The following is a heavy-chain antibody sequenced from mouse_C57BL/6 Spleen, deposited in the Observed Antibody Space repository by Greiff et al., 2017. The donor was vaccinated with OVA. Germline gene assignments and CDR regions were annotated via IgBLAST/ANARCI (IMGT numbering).Heavy chain of an antibody. J-gene: IGHJ3*01. D-gene: IGHD3-2*02. CDR3: TRSLLLRDSSGYPFAY. V-gene: IGHV1-15*01. CDR1: GYTFTDYE. Sequence: QVQLQQSGAELVRPGASVTLSCKASGYTFTDYEMHWVKQTPVHGLEWIGAIDPETGGTAYNQKFKGKAILTADKSSSTAYMELRSLTSEDSAVYYCTRSLLLRDSSGYPFAYWGQGTLVTVSA. CDR2: IDPETGGT.